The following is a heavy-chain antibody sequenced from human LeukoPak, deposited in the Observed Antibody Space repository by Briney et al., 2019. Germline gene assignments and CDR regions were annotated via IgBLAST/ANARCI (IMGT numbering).Heavy chain of an antibody. CDR2: VYDSAST. J-gene: IGHJ5*02. CDR3: ARESRSQRYNWFDP. CDR1: GGSFSGHY. D-gene: IGHD1-26*01. Sequence: PSETLSLTCAVYGGSFSGHYWSWIRQPPGKGLEWIGYVYDSASTNYNPSLKSRVTISEDTSKNQFSLKLTSVTAADTAVYYCARESRSQRYNWFDPWGQGTLVTVSS. V-gene: IGHV4-59*11.